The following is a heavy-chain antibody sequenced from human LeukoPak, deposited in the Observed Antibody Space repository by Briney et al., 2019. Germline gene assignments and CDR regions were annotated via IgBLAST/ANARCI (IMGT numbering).Heavy chain of an antibody. Sequence: SETLSLTCTVSGGSISGSSYYWGWIRQPPGKGLEWIGSIYYSGSTYYNPSLKSRVTISVDTSKNQFSLKLSSVTAADTAVYYCARGRLRRAAATSYWGQGTLVTVSS. CDR2: IYYSGST. J-gene: IGHJ4*02. V-gene: IGHV4-39*01. D-gene: IGHD6-13*01. CDR3: ARGRLRRAAATSY. CDR1: GGSISGSSYY.